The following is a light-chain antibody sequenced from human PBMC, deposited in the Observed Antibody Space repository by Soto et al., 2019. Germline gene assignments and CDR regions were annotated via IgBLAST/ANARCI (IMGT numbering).Light chain of an antibody. CDR2: ASS. Sequence: DLKLTQSPSFLSASVGDRVTITCRAGQGISSYLAWYQQKPGKAPKLLLYASSTLQSGVPSRFSGSGSGTEFNLTISSLQPEDFATYYCQQLNSYPPVTFGKGTRLQIK. CDR3: QQLNSYPPVT. CDR1: QGISSY. V-gene: IGKV1-9*01. J-gene: IGKJ5*01.